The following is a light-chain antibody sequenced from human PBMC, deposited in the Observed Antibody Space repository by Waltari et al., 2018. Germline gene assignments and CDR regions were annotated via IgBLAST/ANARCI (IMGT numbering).Light chain of an antibody. Sequence: QSALTQPASVSGSPGQSITISCAGTSSDIGGYDYVSWYQQHPGIAPKLIIYDVTNRPSGISNRFSGSKSGYTASLTISGLQADDEADYYCTSYTRKHTWVFGGGTKLTVL. J-gene: IGLJ3*02. CDR1: SSDIGGYDY. CDR2: DVT. CDR3: TSYTRKHTWV. V-gene: IGLV2-14*03.